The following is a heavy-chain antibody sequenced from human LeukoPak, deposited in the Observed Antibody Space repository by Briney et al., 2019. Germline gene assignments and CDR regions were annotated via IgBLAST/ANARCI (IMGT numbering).Heavy chain of an antibody. Sequence: PSETLSLTCSVSGGSISSYYWSWIRQPPGKGLEWIGYIYYSGSTNYNPSLKSRVTISVDTSKNQFSLKLSSVTAADTAVYYCARVLHDSSGYYHYYYYYYMDVWGKGTTVTVSS. J-gene: IGHJ6*03. CDR3: ARVLHDSSGYYHYYYYYYMDV. V-gene: IGHV4-59*01. CDR1: GGSISSYY. CDR2: IYYSGST. D-gene: IGHD3-22*01.